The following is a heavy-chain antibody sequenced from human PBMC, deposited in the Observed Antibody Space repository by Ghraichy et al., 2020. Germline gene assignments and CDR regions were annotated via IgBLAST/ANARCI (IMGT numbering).Heavy chain of an antibody. CDR3: ARGSTVVRFFYYDGMDV. V-gene: IGHV3-48*02. CDR1: GFTFSSYS. CDR2: ITSSTRTT. D-gene: IGHD4-23*01. J-gene: IGHJ6*04. Sequence: GGSLRLSCVGSGFTFSSYSMNWVRQSPGKGLEWVSYITSSTRTTSYADSVKGRFTISRDNAQNSLYLQMNSLRDEDTAVYYCARGSTVVRFFYYDGMDVWGSGTTVTVSS.